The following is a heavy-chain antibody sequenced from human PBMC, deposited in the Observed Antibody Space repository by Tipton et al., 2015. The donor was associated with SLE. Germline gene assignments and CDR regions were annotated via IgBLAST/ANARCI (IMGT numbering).Heavy chain of an antibody. CDR2: IWYDGSNK. V-gene: IGHV3-33*06. J-gene: IGHJ3*02. CDR1: GFTFSSYG. Sequence: RSLRLSCAASGFTFSSYGMHWVRQAPGKGLEWVAVIWYDGSNKYYADSVKGRFTISRDNSKNTLYLQMNSLRAEDTAVYYCAKMERQWLPYDAFDIWGQGTMVTVSS. CDR3: AKMERQWLPYDAFDI. D-gene: IGHD6-19*01.